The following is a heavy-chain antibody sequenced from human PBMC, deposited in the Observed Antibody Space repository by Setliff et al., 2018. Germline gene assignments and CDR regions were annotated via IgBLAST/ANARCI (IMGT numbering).Heavy chain of an antibody. J-gene: IGHJ4*02. CDR3: AREGDRDGYSFLLDY. CDR1: GGSISSSSYY. V-gene: IGHV4-39*07. D-gene: IGHD4-4*01. CDR2: IYYSGST. Sequence: SETLSLTCTVSGGSISSSSYYWGWIRQPPGKGLEWIGSIYYSGSTYYNPSLKSRVTISVDTSKNQFSLKLSSVTAADTAVYYCAREGDRDGYSFLLDYWGQGTPVTVSS.